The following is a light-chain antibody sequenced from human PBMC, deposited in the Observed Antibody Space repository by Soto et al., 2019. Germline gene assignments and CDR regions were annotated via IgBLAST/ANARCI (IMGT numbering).Light chain of an antibody. Sequence: EVVMTQTPATLSVFPGERATLSCRASQSISTNLAWYQQKPGQAPRLLIYGASTRATGIPARFSGSGSGTEFSLTISSLRSEDFAVYYCQHYNNWPPWTFGQGTKVEIK. CDR3: QHYNNWPPWT. CDR2: GAS. CDR1: QSISTN. J-gene: IGKJ1*01. V-gene: IGKV3-15*01.